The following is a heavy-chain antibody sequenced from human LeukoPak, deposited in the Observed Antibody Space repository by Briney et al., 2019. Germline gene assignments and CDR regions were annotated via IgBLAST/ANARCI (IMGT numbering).Heavy chain of an antibody. V-gene: IGHV4-59*01. J-gene: IGHJ6*02. Sequence: SETLSLTCTVSGGSISSYYWIWIRQPPGKGLEWIGYIYYSGSTNYNPSLKSRVTISVDTSKNQFSLKLSSVTAADTAVYYCARVPGYDFWSGPSDHYGMDVWGQGTTVTVSS. D-gene: IGHD3-3*01. CDR1: GGSISSYY. CDR3: ARVPGYDFWSGPSDHYGMDV. CDR2: IYYSGST.